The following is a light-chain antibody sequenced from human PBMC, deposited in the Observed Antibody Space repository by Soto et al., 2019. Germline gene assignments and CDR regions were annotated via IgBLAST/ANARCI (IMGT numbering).Light chain of an antibody. V-gene: IGKV4-1*01. Sequence: DIVMTQSPDSLAVSLGERATINCKSSQSVLYSSNNKNYLAWYQQKPGQPPKLLIYWASTRASGVPDRFSGSGSGTDFPLTICSLQAEDVAVYYCQQYYSTPRTFGGGTKVEIK. J-gene: IGKJ4*01. CDR2: WAS. CDR3: QQYYSTPRT. CDR1: QSVLYSSNNKNY.